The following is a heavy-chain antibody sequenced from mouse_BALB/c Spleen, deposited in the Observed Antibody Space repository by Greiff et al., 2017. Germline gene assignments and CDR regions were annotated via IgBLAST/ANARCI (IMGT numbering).Heavy chain of an antibody. D-gene: IGHD2-1*01. CDR1: GFTFSSYW. J-gene: IGHJ4*01. CDR2: IRLKSDNYAT. Sequence: EVQLVESGGGLVQPGGSMKLSCVASGFTFSSYWMSWVRQYPEKGLEWVAEIRLKSDNYATHYAESVKGKFTISRDDSKSRLYLQMNSLRAEDTVIYYCTGGNPWAMDYWGQGTSVTVSS. V-gene: IGHV6-6*02. CDR3: TGGNPWAMDY.